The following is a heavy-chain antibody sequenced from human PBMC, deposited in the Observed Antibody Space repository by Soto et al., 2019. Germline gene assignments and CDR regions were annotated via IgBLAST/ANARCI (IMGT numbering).Heavy chain of an antibody. CDR1: GYTFTSYD. CDR2: MNPNSGNT. D-gene: IGHD3-9*01. CDR3: ARGAPPIYYDILTGPSYYYCMDV. J-gene: IGHJ6*03. V-gene: IGHV1-8*01. Sequence: QVQLVQSGAEVKKPGASVKVSCKASGYTFTSYDINWVRQATGQGLEWMGWMNPNSGNTGYAQKFQGRVTMTRNTSISTAYLELSSLRSEDTAVYYCARGAPPIYYDILTGPSYYYCMDVWGKGTTVTVSS.